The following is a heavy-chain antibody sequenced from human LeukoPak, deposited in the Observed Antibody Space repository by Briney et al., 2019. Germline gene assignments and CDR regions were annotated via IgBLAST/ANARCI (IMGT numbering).Heavy chain of an antibody. Sequence: GGSLRLSCAASGFTFSSYAMSWVRQAPGKGLEWVSAISGSGYSTYYADSVKGRFTISRDNSKNTLYLQMNSLRAEDTAVYYCAKWMIRGVIIGPLDYWGQGTLVTVSS. V-gene: IGHV3-23*01. J-gene: IGHJ4*02. CDR2: ISGSGYST. D-gene: IGHD3-10*01. CDR3: AKWMIRGVIIGPLDY. CDR1: GFTFSSYA.